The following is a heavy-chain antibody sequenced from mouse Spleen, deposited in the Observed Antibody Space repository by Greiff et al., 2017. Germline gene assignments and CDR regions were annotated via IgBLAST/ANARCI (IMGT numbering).Heavy chain of an antibody. CDR2: IRSKSNNYAT. CDR1: GFSFNTYA. D-gene: IGHD2-3*01. V-gene: IGHV10-1*01. Sequence: EVKLVESGGGLVQPKGSLKLSCAASGFSFNTYAMNWVRQAPGKGLEWVARIRSKSNNYATYYADSVKDRFTISRDDSESMLYLQMNNLKTEDTAMYYCVRHYNDGYYYFDYWGQGTTLTVSS. CDR3: VRHYNDGYYYFDY. J-gene: IGHJ2*01.